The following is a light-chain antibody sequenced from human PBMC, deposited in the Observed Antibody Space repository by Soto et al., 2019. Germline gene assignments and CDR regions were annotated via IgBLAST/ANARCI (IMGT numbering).Light chain of an antibody. Sequence: QSVLTQPPSASGTPGQRVTIACSGRSSNIGSNYVYWYQQLPGTAPKLLIYRNNQRPSGVPDRFSGSKSGTSASLAISRLRSEDEADYYCAAWDDSLSGYVVFGGGTKLTVL. V-gene: IGLV1-47*01. CDR3: AAWDDSLSGYVV. CDR2: RNN. J-gene: IGLJ2*01. CDR1: SSNIGSNY.